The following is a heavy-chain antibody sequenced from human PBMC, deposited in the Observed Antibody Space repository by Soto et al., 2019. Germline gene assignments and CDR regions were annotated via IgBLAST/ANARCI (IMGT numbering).Heavy chain of an antibody. CDR3: VRDVSVSSESFGGY. CDR2: ISTHTGNT. J-gene: IGHJ4*02. Sequence: QVQVVQSGAEVKKPGSSVRVSCKASDYTFDSYGLNWVRQAPGQGLEWMGWISTHTGNTDYPQRFQGRVTMTTDKSTSTAFLDLRSLTSDDTAVYYCVRDVSVSSESFGGYWGQGTLVSVSS. V-gene: IGHV1-18*01. D-gene: IGHD3-10*01. CDR1: DYTFDSYG.